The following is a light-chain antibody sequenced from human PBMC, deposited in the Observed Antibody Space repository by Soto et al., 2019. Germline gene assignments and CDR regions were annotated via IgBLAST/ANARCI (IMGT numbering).Light chain of an antibody. Sequence: EIVMTQSPATLSVSPGERATLSCRASQSISSELAWYQQKPGQPPRLLIYGASTRATGVPARFTGSGSGSEFTLTISGLQSEDSALYYCQQGHNWPLTFGQGTRLEI. J-gene: IGKJ2*01. CDR2: GAS. CDR1: QSISSE. V-gene: IGKV3-15*01. CDR3: QQGHNWPLT.